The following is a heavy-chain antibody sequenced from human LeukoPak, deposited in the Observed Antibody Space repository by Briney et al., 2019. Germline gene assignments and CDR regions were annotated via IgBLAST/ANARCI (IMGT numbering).Heavy chain of an antibody. J-gene: IGHJ3*02. Sequence: ASVKVSCKASGYTFTSYGISWVRQAPGQGLEWMGWISAYNGNTNYAQKLQGRVTMTTDTSTSTAYMELRSLRSDDTAVYYCAREDTPMVTDAFDTWGQGTMVTVSS. CDR1: GYTFTSYG. CDR3: AREDTPMVTDAFDT. D-gene: IGHD5-18*01. CDR2: ISAYNGNT. V-gene: IGHV1-18*01.